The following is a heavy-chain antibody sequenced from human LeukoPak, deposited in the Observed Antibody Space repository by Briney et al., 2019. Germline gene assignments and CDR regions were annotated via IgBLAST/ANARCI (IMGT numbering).Heavy chain of an antibody. V-gene: IGHV1-2*02. J-gene: IGHJ3*02. CDR3: ARNWNDIHDAFDI. CDR1: GYTFTSYD. Sequence: ASVKVSCKASGYTFTSYDINWVRQATGQGLEWMGWINPNSGGTNYAQKFQGRVTMTRDTSISTAYMELSRLRSDDTAVYYCARNWNDIHDAFDIWGQGTMVTVSS. CDR2: INPNSGGT. D-gene: IGHD1-20*01.